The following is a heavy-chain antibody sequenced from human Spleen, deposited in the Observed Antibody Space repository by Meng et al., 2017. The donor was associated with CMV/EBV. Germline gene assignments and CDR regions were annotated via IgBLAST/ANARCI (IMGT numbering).Heavy chain of an antibody. CDR2: ISSSSSYI. CDR1: GFTFXGXS. CDR3: ARASSATYCDFWSGYLGRNWFDP. D-gene: IGHD3-3*01. V-gene: IGHV3-21*01. Sequence: EVQLVXSXXXXXKPXGXXXLSXAXPGFTFXGXSMNWVRQAPGKGLEWVSSISSSSSYIYYADSVKGRFTISRDNAKNSLYLQMNSLRAEDTAVYYCARASSATYCDFWSGYLGRNWFDPWGQGTLVTVSS. J-gene: IGHJ5*02.